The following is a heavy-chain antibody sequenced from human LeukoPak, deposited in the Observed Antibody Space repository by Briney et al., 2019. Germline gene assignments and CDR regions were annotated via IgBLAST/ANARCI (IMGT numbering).Heavy chain of an antibody. Sequence: PGGSLRLSCAASGFTFSSYGMHWVRQAPGKGLEWVAVISYDGSNKYYADSVKGRFTISRDNSKNTLYLQMNSLRAEDTAVCYCVGCSSTSCYGFLSGYGMDVWGRGTTVTVSS. CDR2: ISYDGSNK. D-gene: IGHD2-2*01. J-gene: IGHJ6*02. V-gene: IGHV3-30*03. CDR3: VGCSSTSCYGFLSGYGMDV. CDR1: GFTFSSYG.